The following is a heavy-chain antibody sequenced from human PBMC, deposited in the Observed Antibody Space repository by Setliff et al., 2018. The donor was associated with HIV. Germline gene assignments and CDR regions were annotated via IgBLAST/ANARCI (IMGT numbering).Heavy chain of an antibody. CDR2: IGSSNHGI. CDR1: GFNFRSYG. CDR3: ASFFGDYGY. J-gene: IGHJ4*01. D-gene: IGHD3-10*01. V-gene: IGHV3-48*04. Sequence: PGGSLRLSCAASGFNFRSYGMTWARQAPGKGLDWVAHIGSSNHGIHYTASVQGRFTVSRDNANNLLFLQMNNLRVEDTAVYYCASFFGDYGYWGHGTQVTVS.